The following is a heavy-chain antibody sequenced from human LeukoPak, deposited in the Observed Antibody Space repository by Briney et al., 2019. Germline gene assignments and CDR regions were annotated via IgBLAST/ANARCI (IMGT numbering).Heavy chain of an antibody. V-gene: IGHV3-21*01. J-gene: IGHJ4*02. CDR1: GFTLSSYS. CDR2: ISSSSSYI. Sequence: GGSLRLSCAASGFTLSSYSMNWVRQAPGKGLEWVSSISSSSSYIHYTDSVKGRFTISRDNTKKSLYLQMNSLRAEDTAVCYCARDRYDRSGYYDYWGQGTLVTVSS. CDR3: ARDRYDRSGYYDY. D-gene: IGHD3-22*01.